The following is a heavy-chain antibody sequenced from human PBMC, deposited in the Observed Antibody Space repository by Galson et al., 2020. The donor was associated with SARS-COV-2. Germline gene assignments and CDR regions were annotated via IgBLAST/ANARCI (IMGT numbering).Heavy chain of an antibody. CDR1: GGSISSSSYY. V-gene: IGHV4-39*01. CDR3: ARTIQYYYDSSGYYRVFYFDY. J-gene: IGHJ4*02. D-gene: IGHD3-22*01. Sequence: LETLSLTCTVSGGSISSSSYYWGWIRQPPGKGLEWIGSIYYSGSTYYNPSLKSRVTISVDTSKNQFSLKLSSVTATDTAVYYCARTIQYYYDSSGYYRVFYFDYWGQGTLVTVSS. CDR2: IYYSGST.